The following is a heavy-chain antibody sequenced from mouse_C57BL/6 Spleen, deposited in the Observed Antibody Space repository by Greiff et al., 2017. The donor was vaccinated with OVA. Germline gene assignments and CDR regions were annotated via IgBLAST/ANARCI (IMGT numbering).Heavy chain of an antibody. J-gene: IGHJ4*01. CDR2: IDPSDSYT. CDR3: ARRDGYYAMDY. D-gene: IGHD2-3*01. Sequence: QVQLQQPGAELVMPGASVKLSCKASGYTFPSYWMHWVKQRPGQGLEWIGEIDPSDSYTNYNQKFKGKSTLTVDKSSSTAYMQLSSLTSEDSAVYYCARRDGYYAMDYWGQGTSVTVSS. V-gene: IGHV1-69*01. CDR1: GYTFPSYW.